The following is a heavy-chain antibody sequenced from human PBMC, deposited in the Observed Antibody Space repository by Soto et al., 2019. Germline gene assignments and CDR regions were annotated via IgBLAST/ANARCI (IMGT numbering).Heavy chain of an antibody. J-gene: IGHJ6*02. D-gene: IGHD3-22*01. CDR3: ARDRSYYNSSGYWGYYDGMDV. CDR2: IYYSGST. CDR1: GVSISSYY. Sequence: SESLSLTCTASGVSISSYYWSWIRQPPETGLEWIGYIYYSGSTNSNPSLKSRVTISVYTSKNQFSLKLSSVTAADTAVYYCARDRSYYNSSGYWGYYDGMDVWGQGTTVTVSS. V-gene: IGHV4-59*01.